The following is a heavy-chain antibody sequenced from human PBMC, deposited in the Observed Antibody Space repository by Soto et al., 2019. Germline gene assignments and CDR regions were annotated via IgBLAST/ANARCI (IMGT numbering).Heavy chain of an antibody. Sequence: SGTLSISGRVGDGANSGGCCSWIRQPPGKGLEWIGYIDYSGSTNYNPSLKSRVTISVDTSKNQFSLKLSSVTAADTAVYHCASLPYYYDSSGYSYYYYGMDVWGQGTTVTVSS. CDR2: IDYSGST. J-gene: IGHJ6*02. CDR1: DGANSGGC. V-gene: IGHV4-59*01. D-gene: IGHD3-22*01. CDR3: ASLPYYYDSSGYSYYYYGMDV.